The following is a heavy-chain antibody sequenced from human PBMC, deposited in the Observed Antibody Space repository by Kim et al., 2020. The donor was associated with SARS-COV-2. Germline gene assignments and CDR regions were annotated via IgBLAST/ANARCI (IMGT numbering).Heavy chain of an antibody. CDR3: ARIVDTAMVEDY. Sequence: SETLSLTCAVYGGSFSGYYWSWIRQPPGKGLEWIGEINHSGSTNYNPSLKSRVTISVDTSKNQFSLKLSSVTAADTAVYYCARIVDTAMVEDYWGQGTLV. CDR2: INHSGST. V-gene: IGHV4-34*01. J-gene: IGHJ4*02. D-gene: IGHD5-18*01. CDR1: GGSFSGYY.